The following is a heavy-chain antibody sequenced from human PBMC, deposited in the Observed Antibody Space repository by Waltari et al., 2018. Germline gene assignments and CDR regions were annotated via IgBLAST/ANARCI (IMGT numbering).Heavy chain of an antibody. D-gene: IGHD6-6*01. CDR3: ATRIPSDHSGSFYYYGMDV. CDR2: IIPRFNTP. V-gene: IGHV1-69*13. J-gene: IGHJ6*02. CDR1: GGPFNSFA. Sequence: QLVQSGAEVKKPGSSVIVSCTASGGPFNSFALSWVRQAPGQGLEWMGGIIPRFNTPTYARKFQGRLTVTADESTSTAYMELNSLRSEDSALYYCATRIPSDHSGSFYYYGMDVWGQGTTVTVSS.